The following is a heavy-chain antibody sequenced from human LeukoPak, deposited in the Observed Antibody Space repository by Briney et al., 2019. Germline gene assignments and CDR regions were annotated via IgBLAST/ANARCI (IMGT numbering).Heavy chain of an antibody. D-gene: IGHD2-15*01. CDR1: GFNVSDSY. V-gene: IGHV3-30*18. CDR3: VKDRAAVLEY. J-gene: IGHJ4*02. Sequence: NPGGSLRLSCAVSGFNVSDSYMTWVRQAPGKGLEWVAVISFDGTKHYYADSVKGRFTIARDNSKNTLYLQMSSLRGQDTAIYYCVKDRAAVLEYWGQGTLVTVSS. CDR2: ISFDGTKH.